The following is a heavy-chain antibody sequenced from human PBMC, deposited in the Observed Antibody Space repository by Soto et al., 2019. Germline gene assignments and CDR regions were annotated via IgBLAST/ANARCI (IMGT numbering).Heavy chain of an antibody. Sequence: ASVKVSCKASGGTFSSYAISWVRQAPGQGLEWMGGIIPIFGTANYAQKFQGRVTITADESTSTAYMELSSLRSEDTAVYYCARATYYYDSSGYYFDYWGQGTLVTVSS. J-gene: IGHJ4*02. CDR3: ARATYYYDSSGYYFDY. CDR1: GGTFSSYA. V-gene: IGHV1-69*13. D-gene: IGHD3-22*01. CDR2: IIPIFGTA.